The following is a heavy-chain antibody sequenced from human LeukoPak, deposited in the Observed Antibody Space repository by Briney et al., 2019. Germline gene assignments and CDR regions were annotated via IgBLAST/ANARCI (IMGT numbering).Heavy chain of an antibody. CDR3: ARAGNIRFDY. J-gene: IGHJ4*02. CDR2: ISSSGSTI. CDR1: GFTFSSYE. V-gene: IGHV3-48*03. Sequence: GGSLRLSCAASGFTFSSYEMNWVRQAPGKGLEWVSYISSSGSTIYYADSVKGRFTISRDNSKNTLYLQMNSLRAEDTAVYYCARAGNIRFDYWGQGTLVTVSS. D-gene: IGHD2/OR15-2a*01.